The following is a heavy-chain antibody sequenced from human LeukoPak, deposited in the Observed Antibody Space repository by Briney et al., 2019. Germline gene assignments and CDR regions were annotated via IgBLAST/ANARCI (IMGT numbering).Heavy chain of an antibody. CDR1: GFTFNNYA. V-gene: IGHV3-23*01. Sequence: GGSLRLSCAASGFTFNNYAMNWVRQAPGKGLEWVSALSGGAGRTYYADSVKGRFTISRDNSKNTLCLQMNSLSAEDTAVYYCAKGYSNYISTIVNCGQGTLVTVSS. CDR2: LSGGAGRT. J-gene: IGHJ4*02. CDR3: AKGYSNYISTIVN. D-gene: IGHD4-11*01.